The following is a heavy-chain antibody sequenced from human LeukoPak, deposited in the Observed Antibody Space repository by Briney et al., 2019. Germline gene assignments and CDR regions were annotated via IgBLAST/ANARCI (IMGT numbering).Heavy chain of an antibody. D-gene: IGHD2-15*01. J-gene: IGHJ6*03. CDR1: GFTFSTYN. Sequence: GGSLRLSCAASGFTFSTYNMNWVRQAPGKGLEWVSYISSSSSNIYYADSVKGRFTISRDNAKNSLYLQMNSLRAEDTAVYYCARGLDCSGGSCYSPYYYYYMDVWGKGTTVTISS. V-gene: IGHV3-48*01. CDR3: ARGLDCSGGSCYSPYYYYYMDV. CDR2: ISSSSSNI.